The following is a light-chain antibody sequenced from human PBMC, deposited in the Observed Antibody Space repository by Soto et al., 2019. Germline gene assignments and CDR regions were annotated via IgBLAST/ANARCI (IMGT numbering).Light chain of an antibody. Sequence: EIVLTQSPATLSLSPGERATLSCRASQSVSSYLAWYQQKPGQAPRLLIYDASNRATGIPARFSGSGSGTGFTLAISGLEPEDFAVYYCQQRSNWPPWTFGQGNKVEIK. J-gene: IGKJ1*01. CDR2: DAS. CDR1: QSVSSY. CDR3: QQRSNWPPWT. V-gene: IGKV3-11*01.